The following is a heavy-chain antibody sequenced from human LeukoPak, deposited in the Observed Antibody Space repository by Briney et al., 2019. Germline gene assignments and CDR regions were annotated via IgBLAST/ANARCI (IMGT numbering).Heavy chain of an antibody. CDR2: INPNSGGT. D-gene: IGHD5-18*01. Sequence: ASVKVSCKASGYTFTGYYMHWVRQAPGQGLEWMGWINPNSGGTNYAQKFQGRVTMTRDTSISTAYMELSRLRSDDTAVYYCARRAEQLWFGYYYYYMDVWGKGTTVTVSS. J-gene: IGHJ6*03. CDR3: ARRAEQLWFGYYYYYMDV. CDR1: GYTFTGYY. V-gene: IGHV1-2*02.